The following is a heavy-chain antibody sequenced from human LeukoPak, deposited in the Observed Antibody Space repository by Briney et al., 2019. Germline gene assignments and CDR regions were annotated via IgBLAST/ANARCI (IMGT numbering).Heavy chain of an antibody. CDR2: ISGSGGST. Sequence: GRSLGLFYAASGFTFSIYAMSWVPHASGKGLEWVSAISGSGGSTYYADSVKGRFTISRDNSKNTLYLQMNSLRAEDTAVYYCAPRGGLDYWGQGTLVSLSS. D-gene: IGHD3-10*01. CDR3: APRGGLDY. V-gene: IGHV3-23*01. CDR1: GFTFSIYA. J-gene: IGHJ4*02.